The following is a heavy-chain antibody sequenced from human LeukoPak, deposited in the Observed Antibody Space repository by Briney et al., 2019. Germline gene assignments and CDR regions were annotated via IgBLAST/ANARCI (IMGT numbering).Heavy chain of an antibody. Sequence: ASVKVSCKASGYTFTGYYMHWVRQAPGQGPEWMGWINPNSGGTNYAQKFQGWVTMTRDTSISTAYMELSRLRSDDTAVYYCARDRTFDCGGDCYSFDYWGQGTLVTVSS. CDR1: GYTFTGYY. J-gene: IGHJ4*02. CDR3: ARDRTFDCGGDCYSFDY. CDR2: INPNSGGT. D-gene: IGHD2-21*02. V-gene: IGHV1-2*04.